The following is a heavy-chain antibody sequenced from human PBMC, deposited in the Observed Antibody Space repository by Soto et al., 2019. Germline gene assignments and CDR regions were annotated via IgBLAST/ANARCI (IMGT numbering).Heavy chain of an antibody. Sequence: QVQLVESGGGVVQPGRSLRLSCAASGFTFSSYAMHWVRQVPGKGLEWVAVISYDGSNKYYGDSVKGRFTISRDNSKNTLYLQMNSLRAEDTAVYYCARPLWRDDYNWGYFDLWGRGTLVTVSS. CDR3: ARPLWRDDYNWGYFDL. D-gene: IGHD4-4*01. V-gene: IGHV3-30-3*01. CDR1: GFTFSSYA. J-gene: IGHJ2*01. CDR2: ISYDGSNK.